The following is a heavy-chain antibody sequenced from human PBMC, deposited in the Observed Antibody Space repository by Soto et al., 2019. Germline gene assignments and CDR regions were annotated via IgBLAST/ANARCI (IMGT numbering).Heavy chain of an antibody. V-gene: IGHV3-66*01. CDR2: IYSGGST. D-gene: IGHD5-12*01. Sequence: TGGSLRLSCAASGFTVSSNYMSWVRQAPGKGLEWVSVIYSGGSTYYADSVKGRFTISRDNSKNTLYLQMNSLRAEDTAVYYCARDSTIPRRYYMDVWGKGTTVTVSS. J-gene: IGHJ6*03. CDR3: ARDSTIPRRYYMDV. CDR1: GFTVSSNY.